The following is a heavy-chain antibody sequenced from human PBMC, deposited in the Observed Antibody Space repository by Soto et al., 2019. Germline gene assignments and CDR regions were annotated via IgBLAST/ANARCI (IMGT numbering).Heavy chain of an antibody. V-gene: IGHV2-5*02. CDR1: GFSLSTSGVG. CDR2: IYWDDDK. Sequence: QITLKESGPTLVKPTQTLTLTCTFSGFSLSTSGVGVGWIRQPPGKALEWLALIYWDDDKLYSPSLKSRLTNTKDTSKNQVVITMTNMDPVDTSTYYCAHIDTTSVFGLVITTHAFDIWGQGTMVTVSS. D-gene: IGHD3-3*01. CDR3: AHIDTTSVFGLVITTHAFDI. J-gene: IGHJ3*02.